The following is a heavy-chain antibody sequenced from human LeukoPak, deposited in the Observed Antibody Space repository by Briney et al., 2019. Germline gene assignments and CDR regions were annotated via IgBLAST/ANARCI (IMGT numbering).Heavy chain of an antibody. Sequence: SETLSLTCAVSGGAFSGYYWSWIRQPPGKGLEWIGEINHSGSTNYNPSLTSRVTISVDTSKNQFSLKLSSVTAADTAVYYCAREGYYDSTGGDYWGQGTPVTVSS. CDR1: GGAFSGYY. D-gene: IGHD3-22*01. J-gene: IGHJ4*02. CDR2: INHSGST. V-gene: IGHV4-34*01. CDR3: AREGYYDSTGGDY.